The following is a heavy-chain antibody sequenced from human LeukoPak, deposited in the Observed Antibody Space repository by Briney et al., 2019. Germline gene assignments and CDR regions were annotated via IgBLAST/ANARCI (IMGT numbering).Heavy chain of an antibody. D-gene: IGHD3-22*01. J-gene: IGHJ4*02. V-gene: IGHV3-66*01. CDR3: ARDRPHNYYDSSGYYRG. CDR2: IYNGGST. CDR1: GFTVSSNY. Sequence: GGSLRLSCAASGFTVSSNYMSWVRQAPGKGLEWVSVIYNGGSTYYADSVKGRFTISRDNSKNTLYLQMNSLGAEDTAVYYCARDRPHNYYDSSGYYRGWGQGTLVTVSS.